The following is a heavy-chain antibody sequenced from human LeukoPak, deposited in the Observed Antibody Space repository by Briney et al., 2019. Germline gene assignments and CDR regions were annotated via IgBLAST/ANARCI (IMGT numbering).Heavy chain of an antibody. Sequence: GGSLRLSCRASGFIFSSYALNWVPRAPRQGLVWVSSISSSSGDIYYTDSVKGRFTISRDNARKSLYLQMNSLRVEDTAVYYCVRDYGGSSGAFDLWGQGTMVTVSS. D-gene: IGHD4-23*01. V-gene: IGHV3-21*01. CDR2: ISSSSGDI. CDR1: GFIFSSYA. J-gene: IGHJ3*01. CDR3: VRDYGGSSGAFDL.